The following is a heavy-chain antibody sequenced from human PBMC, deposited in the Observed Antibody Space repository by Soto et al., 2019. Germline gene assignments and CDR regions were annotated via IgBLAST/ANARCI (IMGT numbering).Heavy chain of an antibody. Sequence: QVQLVQSGAEVKKPGSSVKVSCKASGGTFSSYAISWVRQAPGQGLEWMGGIIPIFGTANYAQKFQGRVTITADESTSXAYMELSSLXSEDTAVYYCASGGTYCGGDCFISPVYYYYGMDVWGQGTTVTVSS. V-gene: IGHV1-69*01. CDR2: IIPIFGTA. CDR3: ASGGTYCGGDCFISPVYYYYGMDV. D-gene: IGHD2-21*02. J-gene: IGHJ6*02. CDR1: GGTFSSYA.